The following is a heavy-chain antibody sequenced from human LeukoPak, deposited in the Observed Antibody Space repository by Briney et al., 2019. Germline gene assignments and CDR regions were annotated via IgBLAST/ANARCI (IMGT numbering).Heavy chain of an antibody. V-gene: IGHV4-39*01. CDR3: ARHARLSGYDFWSGYYRPHWFDP. J-gene: IGHJ5*02. CDR1: GVSLSSSSYY. Sequence: SETLSLTCIVSGVSLSSSSYYWGWIRQSPGKGLEWIGSVYYSGTTYYNPSLKSRVTISVDTSKNQFSLKVRSVTAADTAVYYCARHARLSGYDFWSGYYRPHWFDPWGQGTLVTVSS. CDR2: VYYSGTT. D-gene: IGHD3-3*01.